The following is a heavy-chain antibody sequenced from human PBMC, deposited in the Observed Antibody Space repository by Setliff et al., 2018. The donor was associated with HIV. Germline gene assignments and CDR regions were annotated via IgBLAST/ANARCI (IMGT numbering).Heavy chain of an antibody. CDR3: AREDYSSGWYETGYFDY. V-gene: IGHV1-18*01. CDR2: ISVYNANT. D-gene: IGHD6-19*01. J-gene: IGHJ4*02. CDR1: GGTFSSYA. Sequence: ASVKVSCKASGGTFSSYAISWVRQAPGQGLEWMGGISVYNANTNFAQKFQGRVTLTTDTSTSIAYMELRSLRSDDTAVYYCAREDYSSGWYETGYFDYWGQGTLVTVSS.